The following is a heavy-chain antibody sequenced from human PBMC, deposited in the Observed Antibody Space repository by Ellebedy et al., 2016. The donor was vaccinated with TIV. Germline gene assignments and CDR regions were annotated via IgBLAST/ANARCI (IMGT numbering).Heavy chain of an antibody. CDR2: LFENGDS. Sequence: SQTLSLTCAVSGGPVSGGGYSWSWIRHPAGQGLELIGYLFENGDSYYNPSLKSRVSMSIDTSTNQFSLNLNSVTAADTAVYYCAGEYSGSYRFDYWGQGTPVTVSS. V-gene: IGHV4-30-2*01. CDR3: AGEYSGSYRFDY. J-gene: IGHJ4*02. D-gene: IGHD1-26*01. CDR1: GGPVSGGGYS.